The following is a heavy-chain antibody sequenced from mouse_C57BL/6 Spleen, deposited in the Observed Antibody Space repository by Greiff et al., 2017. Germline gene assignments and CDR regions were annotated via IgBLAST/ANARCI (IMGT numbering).Heavy chain of an antibody. CDR3: ARSGDYGFNY. CDR1: GYTFTSYW. J-gene: IGHJ2*01. CDR2: IDPSDSYT. V-gene: IGHV1-50*01. D-gene: IGHD2-4*01. Sequence: QVQLKQPGAELVKPGASVKLSCKASGYTFTSYWMQWVKQRPGQGLEWIGEIDPSDSYTNYNQKFKGKATFTVDTSSSTAYMQLSSLTSEDSAVYYCARSGDYGFNYWGQGTTLTVSS.